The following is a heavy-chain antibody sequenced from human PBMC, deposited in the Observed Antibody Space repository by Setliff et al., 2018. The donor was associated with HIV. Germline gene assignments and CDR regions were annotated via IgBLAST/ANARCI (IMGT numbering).Heavy chain of an antibody. J-gene: IGHJ4*02. CDR2: IYYSGST. CDR3: ARAPRDGNNYGYQPYYFDY. V-gene: IGHV4-61*03. Sequence: PSETLSLTCTVSGDSVSSRSYYWSWIRQPPGKGLEWIGYIYYSGSTNYNPSLKSRVTISVDTSKNHFSLKLRSVTAADTAVYYCARAPRDGNNYGYQPYYFDYWGQGTLVTVSS. D-gene: IGHD4-17*01. CDR1: GDSVSSRSYY.